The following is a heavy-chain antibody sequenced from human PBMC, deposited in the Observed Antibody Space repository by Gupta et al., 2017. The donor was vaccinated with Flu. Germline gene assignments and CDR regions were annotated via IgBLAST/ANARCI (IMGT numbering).Heavy chain of an antibody. V-gene: IGHV4-4*08. Sequence: GGSIGSEYWSWVRQPPGKGLEWIAYMYNSGSTKYNPSLKSRVTISVDTSKNQFSLKVTSVTAADTAVYFCARDGSGRSFQIWGQGTMVTVSS. CDR2: MYNSGST. D-gene: IGHD6-19*01. CDR1: GGSIGSEY. CDR3: ARDGSGRSFQI. J-gene: IGHJ3*02.